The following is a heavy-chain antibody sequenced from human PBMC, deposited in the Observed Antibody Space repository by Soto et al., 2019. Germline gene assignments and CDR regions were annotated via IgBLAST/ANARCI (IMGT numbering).Heavy chain of an antibody. CDR3: AKTPGGAYYYGMDV. Sequence: EVQLLESGGCLVQPGGSLRLSWAASGFTFSSYAMSWVRQAPGKGLEWVSAISGSGSSTYYADSVKGRFTISRDNSKNTLYLQMNSLRADDTAVYYCAKTPGGAYYYGMDVWGQGTTVTVSS. D-gene: IGHD2-15*01. CDR1: GFTFSSYA. V-gene: IGHV3-23*01. J-gene: IGHJ6*02. CDR2: ISGSGSST.